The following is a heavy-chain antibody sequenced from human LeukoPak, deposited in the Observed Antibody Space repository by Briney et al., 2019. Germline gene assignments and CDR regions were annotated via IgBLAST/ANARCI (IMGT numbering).Heavy chain of an antibody. CDR1: GFTFSDYD. V-gene: IGHV3-21*01. J-gene: IGHJ4*02. CDR2: ISGLSSYT. Sequence: GGSLRLSCSASGFTFSDYDMNWVRQAPGKGLEWVSSISGLSSYTYYGESVEGRFSISRDNAKNSLYLQMNSLGAEDTATYYCGRAFPPLRTSSAGDLWGQGILVTVSS. CDR3: GRAFPPLRTSSAGDL. D-gene: IGHD3-16*01.